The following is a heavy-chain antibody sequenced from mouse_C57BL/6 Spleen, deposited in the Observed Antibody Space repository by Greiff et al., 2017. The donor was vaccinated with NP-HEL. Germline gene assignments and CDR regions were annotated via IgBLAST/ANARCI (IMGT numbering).Heavy chain of an antibody. J-gene: IGHJ4*01. D-gene: IGHD1-1*01. CDR1: GFNITDYY. Sequence: VQLKQSGAELVKPGASVKLSCTASGFNITDYYMHWVKQRTEQGLEWIGRIDPEDGETKYAPKFPGKATITADTSSNTAYLQLSSLTSEDTAVYYCARGGITTVVARDAMGYGGQGTAVTVTS. V-gene: IGHV14-2*01. CDR3: ARGGITTVVARDAMGY. CDR2: IDPEDGET.